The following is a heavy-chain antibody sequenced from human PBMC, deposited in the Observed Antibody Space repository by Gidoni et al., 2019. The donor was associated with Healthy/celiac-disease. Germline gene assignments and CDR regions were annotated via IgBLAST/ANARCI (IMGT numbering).Heavy chain of an antibody. CDR2: ISSNGGST. J-gene: IGHJ4*02. Sequence: EVQLVESGGGLVQPGGSLRLSCSASGFTFSSYAMHWVRQAPGKGLEYVSAISSNGGSTYYADSVKGRFTISRDNSKNTLYLQMSSLRAEDTAVYYCVQNLGYYDSSGYPNFDYWGQGTLVTVSS. CDR1: GFTFSSYA. D-gene: IGHD3-22*01. CDR3: VQNLGYYDSSGYPNFDY. V-gene: IGHV3-64D*09.